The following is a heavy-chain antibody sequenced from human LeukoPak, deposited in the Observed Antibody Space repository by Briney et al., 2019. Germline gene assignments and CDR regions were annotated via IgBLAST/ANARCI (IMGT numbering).Heavy chain of an antibody. CDR2: IYYSGST. V-gene: IGHV4-39*02. Sequence: PSETLSLTCTVSGGSISSSSYYWGWIRQPPGKGLEWIGSIYYSGSTYYHPSLKSRVTISVDTSKNQFSLKLSSVTAADTAVYYCAREVPEDYDILTGYYLDYWGQGTLVTVSS. J-gene: IGHJ4*02. CDR1: GGSISSSSYY. CDR3: AREVPEDYDILTGYYLDY. D-gene: IGHD3-9*01.